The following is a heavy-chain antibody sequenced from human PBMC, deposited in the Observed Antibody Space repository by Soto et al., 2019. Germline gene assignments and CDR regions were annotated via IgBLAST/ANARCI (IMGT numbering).Heavy chain of an antibody. CDR3: AIGEVGAYYDILTGCDAFDI. V-gene: IGHV1-8*01. CDR1: GYTFTSYD. J-gene: IGHJ3*02. Sequence: ASVKVSCKAPGYTFTSYDINWVRQATGQGLEWMGWMNPNSGNTGYAQKFQGRVTMTRNTSISTAYMELSSLRSEDTAVYYCAIGEVGAYYDILTGCDAFDIWGQGTMVTVSS. CDR2: MNPNSGNT. D-gene: IGHD3-9*01.